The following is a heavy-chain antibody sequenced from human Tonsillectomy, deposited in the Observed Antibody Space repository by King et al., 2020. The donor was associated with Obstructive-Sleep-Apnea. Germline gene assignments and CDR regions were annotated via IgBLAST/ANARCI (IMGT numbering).Heavy chain of an antibody. V-gene: IGHV4-59*01. J-gene: IGHJ3*02. CDR1: GGSITSFY. Sequence: QMQLQESGPGLVKPSETLSLTCTVSGGSITSFYWSWIRQPPGKGLEWIGYIHYSGSTNYNPSLKSRVTISVDTSKNQFSLKLSSVTAADTAVYYCARVAYSSSWSERADAFDIWGQGTMVTVSS. CDR3: ARVAYSSSWSERADAFDI. D-gene: IGHD6-13*01. CDR2: IHYSGST.